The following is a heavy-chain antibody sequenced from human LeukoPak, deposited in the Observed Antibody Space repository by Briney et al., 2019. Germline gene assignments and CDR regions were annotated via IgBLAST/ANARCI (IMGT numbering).Heavy chain of an antibody. CDR2: ISWNSGSI. D-gene: IGHD3-10*01. CDR1: GFTFDDYA. Sequence: PGRSLRLSCAASGFTFDDYAMHWVRKAPGKGLEWVSGISWNSGSIGYADSVKGRFTISRDNAKNSLYLQMNSLRAEDTALYYCAKDTNYYGSGSPTWGQGTLVTVSS. V-gene: IGHV3-9*01. J-gene: IGHJ5*02. CDR3: AKDTNYYGSGSPT.